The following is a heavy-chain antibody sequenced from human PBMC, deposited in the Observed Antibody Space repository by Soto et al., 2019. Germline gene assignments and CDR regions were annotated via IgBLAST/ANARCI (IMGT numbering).Heavy chain of an antibody. D-gene: IGHD3-10*01. J-gene: IGHJ4*02. Sequence: EVQLVESGGGLVQPGGSLRLSCAASGFTFSSYSMNWVRQAPGKGLEWVSYISSSSSTIYYADSVKGRFTISRDNAKNSLYLLMNSLRAEDTAVYYCARANYYGSPGDFDYWGQGTLVTVSS. CDR3: ARANYYGSPGDFDY. CDR2: ISSSSSTI. CDR1: GFTFSSYS. V-gene: IGHV3-48*01.